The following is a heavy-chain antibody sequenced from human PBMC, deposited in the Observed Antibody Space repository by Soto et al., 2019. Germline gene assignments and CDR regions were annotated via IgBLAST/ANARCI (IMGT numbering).Heavy chain of an antibody. CDR3: ALTSAAAGTHFDY. Sequence: GGSLRLSCAASGFTFSSYSMNWVRQAPGKWLEWVSSISSSSSYIYYADSVKGRFTISRDNAKNSLYLQMNSLRAEDTAVYYCALTSAAAGTHFDYWGQGTLXTVSS. CDR1: GFTFSSYS. CDR2: ISSSSSYI. V-gene: IGHV3-21*01. J-gene: IGHJ4*02. D-gene: IGHD6-13*01.